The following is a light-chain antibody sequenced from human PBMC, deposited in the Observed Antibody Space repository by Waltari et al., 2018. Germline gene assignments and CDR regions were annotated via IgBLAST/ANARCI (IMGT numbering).Light chain of an antibody. V-gene: IGLV2-11*01. CDR1: SSDVGGYNY. J-gene: IGLJ2*01. CDR2: DVS. CDR3: CSYAGSYTLVV. Sequence: QSALTQPRSVSGSPGQSVTISCTGTSSDVGGYNYVSWYQQHPGKAPKLMFYDVSKRPSGGPDRFSGSKSGNTASLTISGLQAEDEADYYCCSYAGSYTLVVFGGGTKLTVL.